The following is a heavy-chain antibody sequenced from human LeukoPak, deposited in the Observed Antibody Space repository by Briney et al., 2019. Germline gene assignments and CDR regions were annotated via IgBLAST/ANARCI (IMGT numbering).Heavy chain of an antibody. CDR3: ARGSVGYYDSSGYYYGFFDY. CDR2: IYYSGST. V-gene: IGHV4-30-4*01. J-gene: IGHJ4*02. CDR1: GGSISSGDYY. D-gene: IGHD3-22*01. Sequence: SETLSLTCTVSGGSISSGDYYWSWIRQPPGKGLEWIGYIYYSGSTYYNPSLKSRVTISVDTSKNQFSLKLSSVTAADTAVYYCARGSVGYYDSSGYYYGFFDYWGQGTLVTVSS.